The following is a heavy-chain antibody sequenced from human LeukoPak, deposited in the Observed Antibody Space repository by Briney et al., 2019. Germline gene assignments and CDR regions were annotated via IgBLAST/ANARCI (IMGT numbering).Heavy chain of an antibody. CDR2: INSDGSST. D-gene: IGHD3-22*01. CDR3: ARRSYYYDSSGYTPIDY. V-gene: IGHV3-74*01. CDR1: GFTFSSYW. J-gene: IGHJ4*02. Sequence: GGSLRLSCAASGFTFSSYWMHWVRQAPGKGLVWVSHINSDGSSTSYADSVKGRFTISRDNAKNTLYLQMNSLRAEDTAVYYCARRSYYYDSSGYTPIDYWGQGTLVTVSS.